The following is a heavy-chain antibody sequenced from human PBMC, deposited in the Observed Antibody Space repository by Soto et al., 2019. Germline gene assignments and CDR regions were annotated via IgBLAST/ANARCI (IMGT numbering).Heavy chain of an antibody. CDR1: GFTFTSSA. J-gene: IGHJ4*02. V-gene: IGHV1-58*01. Sequence: SVKVSCKASGFTFTSSAVQWARQARGQRLEWIGWIVVGSGNTNYAQKFQERVTITRDMSTSTAYMELSSLRAEDTAVYYCTRGPPAGYKYGYNWGYLDSWGQGTLVTVSS. CDR3: TRGPPAGYKYGYNWGYLDS. CDR2: IVVGSGNT. D-gene: IGHD3-16*01.